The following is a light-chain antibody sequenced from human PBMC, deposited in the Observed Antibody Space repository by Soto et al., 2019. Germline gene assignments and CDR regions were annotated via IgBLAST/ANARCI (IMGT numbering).Light chain of an antibody. CDR1: QSISNY. CDR3: QQSYTTPPWT. Sequence: DIQMTQSPSSLSASVGDRVTITCRASQSISNYLNWYQQKPGKAPKVLIYDASRLQGGVPSRFSGSGSGTDFTLTISSLQPEDFATYYCQQSYTTPPWTFGQGTKVEIK. V-gene: IGKV1-39*01. CDR2: DAS. J-gene: IGKJ1*01.